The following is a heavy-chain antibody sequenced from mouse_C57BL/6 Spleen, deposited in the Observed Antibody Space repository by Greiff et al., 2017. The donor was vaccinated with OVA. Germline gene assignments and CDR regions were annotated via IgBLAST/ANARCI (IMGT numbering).Heavy chain of an antibody. CDR3: ARGGSSGSFAY. D-gene: IGHD3-2*02. Sequence: QVQLQQPGAELVKPGASVKLSCKASGYTFTSYWMQWVKQRPGQGLEWIGELDPSDSYTNYNQKFKGKATLTVDTSSSTAYMQLSSLTSEDSAVYDWARGGSSGSFAYWGQGTLVTVSA. CDR1: GYTFTSYW. V-gene: IGHV1-50*01. CDR2: LDPSDSYT. J-gene: IGHJ3*01.